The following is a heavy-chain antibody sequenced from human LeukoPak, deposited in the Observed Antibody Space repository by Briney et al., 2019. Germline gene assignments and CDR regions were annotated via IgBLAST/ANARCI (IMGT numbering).Heavy chain of an antibody. D-gene: IGHD5-24*01. Sequence: GSSVKVSCKASGGTFSSYVINWVRQAPGQGLEWMGGIIPIFGTANYAQKFQGRVTITADESTSTAYMELSSLRSEDTAVYYCARGRDGYNLAYWGQGTLVTVSS. CDR1: GGTFSSYV. V-gene: IGHV1-69*01. CDR3: ARGRDGYNLAY. J-gene: IGHJ4*02. CDR2: IIPIFGTA.